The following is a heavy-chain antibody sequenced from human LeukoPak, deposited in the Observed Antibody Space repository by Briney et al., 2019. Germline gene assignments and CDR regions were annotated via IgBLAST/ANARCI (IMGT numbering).Heavy chain of an antibody. CDR1: GASISSGTCY. V-gene: IGHV4-39*01. CDR3: ARHRPNYSPFDY. Sequence: SETLSLTCTVSGASISSGTCYWGWIRQPPGKGLEWIGSIYYSGNTYYNPSLKSRVTISVDTSKNQFSLKLSSVTAADTAAYYCARHRPNYSPFDYWGQGTLVTVSS. J-gene: IGHJ4*02. CDR2: IYYSGNT. D-gene: IGHD1-7*01.